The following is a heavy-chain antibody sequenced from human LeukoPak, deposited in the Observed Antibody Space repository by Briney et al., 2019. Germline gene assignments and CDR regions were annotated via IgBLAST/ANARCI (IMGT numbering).Heavy chain of an antibody. CDR3: AKGNKHIVVVTANFYFDY. CDR2: ISYDGSNK. CDR1: GFTFSSYA. J-gene: IGHJ4*02. V-gene: IGHV3-30-3*01. Sequence: GGSLRLSCAASGFTFSSYAMHWVRQAPGKGLEWVAVISYDGSNKYYADSVKGRFTISRDNSKNTLYLQMNSLRAEDTAVYYCAKGNKHIVVVTANFYFDYWGQGTLVTVSS. D-gene: IGHD2-21*02.